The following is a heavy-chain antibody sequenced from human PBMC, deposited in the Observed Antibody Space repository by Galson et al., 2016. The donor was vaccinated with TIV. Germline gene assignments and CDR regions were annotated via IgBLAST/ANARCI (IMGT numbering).Heavy chain of an antibody. Sequence: SLRLSCAASGFTFRSYWMSWVRQAPGKGLEWVPDIKQDGGKEYYVDSLKGRFTISRANADNSLYLQMSSLRAEDTAVYYCARERSAEALTGALFDFWGQGTLVTVSS. D-gene: IGHD3-10*01. CDR1: GFTFRSYW. V-gene: IGHV3-7*01. J-gene: IGHJ4*02. CDR2: IKQDGGKE. CDR3: ARERSAEALTGALFDF.